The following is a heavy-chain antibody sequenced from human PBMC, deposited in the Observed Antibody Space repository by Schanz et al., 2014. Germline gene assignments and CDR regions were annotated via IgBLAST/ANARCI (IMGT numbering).Heavy chain of an antibody. CDR3: ARGSAPSAGRAFDI. CDR1: GYTFTGYY. Sequence: QGLLVQSGAEVKKPGASVKVSCKASGYTFTGYYIHWVRQAPGQGLEWMGRINPTVGGTIYAQNFQVRVTMTSDTSINTAYMELSRLTSDDTAVYYCARGSAPSAGRAFDIWGQGTMVTVSS. J-gene: IGHJ3*02. D-gene: IGHD6-13*01. V-gene: IGHV1-2*06. CDR2: INPTVGGT.